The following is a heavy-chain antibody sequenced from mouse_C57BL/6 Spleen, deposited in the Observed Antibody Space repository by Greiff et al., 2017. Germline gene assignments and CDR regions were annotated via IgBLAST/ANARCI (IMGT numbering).Heavy chain of an antibody. CDR3: ARHGDGRAMDY. Sequence: EVQVVESGGDLVKPGGSLKLSCAASGFTFSSYGMSWVRQTPDKRLEWVATISSGGSYTYYPDSVKGRFTISRDNAKNTLYLQMSSLKSEDTAMYDCARHGDGRAMDYWGQGASVTVSS. CDR1: GFTFSSYG. D-gene: IGHD1-1*02. CDR2: ISSGGSYT. V-gene: IGHV5-6*01. J-gene: IGHJ4*01.